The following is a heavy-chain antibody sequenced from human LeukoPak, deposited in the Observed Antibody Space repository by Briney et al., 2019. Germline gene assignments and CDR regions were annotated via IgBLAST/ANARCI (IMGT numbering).Heavy chain of an antibody. CDR3: ARDLTGPYDH. V-gene: IGHV3-74*01. J-gene: IGHJ4*02. CDR2: INVEGNYI. D-gene: IGHD3-22*01. CDR1: GFTFNSFG. Sequence: GGSLRLSCAASGFTFNSFGMHWVRQAPGKGLVWVARINVEGNYIDYAESVKGRFTISRDSAKNTLYLQMNSLGAEDTGVYSCARDLTGPYDHWGQGTLVTVSS.